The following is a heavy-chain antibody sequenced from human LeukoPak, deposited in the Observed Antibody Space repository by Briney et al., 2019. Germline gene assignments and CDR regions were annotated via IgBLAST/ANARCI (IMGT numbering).Heavy chain of an antibody. Sequence: GGSLRLSCAASGFTFSDNYMSWIRQAPGKGLEWVSYISSSGSIYYADSVKGRFTISRDNSKNTLYLQMNSLRAEDTAVYYCAKIPSDPSEPLPPHAFDIWGQGTMVTVSS. D-gene: IGHD1-14*01. CDR1: GFTFSDNY. CDR2: ISSSGSI. J-gene: IGHJ3*02. CDR3: AKIPSDPSEPLPPHAFDI. V-gene: IGHV3-11*01.